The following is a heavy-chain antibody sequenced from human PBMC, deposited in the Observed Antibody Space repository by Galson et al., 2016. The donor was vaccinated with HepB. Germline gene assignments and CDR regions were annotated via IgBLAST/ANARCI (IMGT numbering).Heavy chain of an antibody. CDR3: ARVSGNAFDI. J-gene: IGHJ3*02. CDR2: IYRGGST. V-gene: IGHV3-66*01. Sequence: SLRLSCAASTFTVNSNHMSWVRQAPGKGLEWVSIIYRGGSTNYPESVKGRFTISRDNAKNTVYLQMNSLTAEDTAVYYCARVSGNAFDIRGHGTMVTVSS. CDR1: TFTVNSNH.